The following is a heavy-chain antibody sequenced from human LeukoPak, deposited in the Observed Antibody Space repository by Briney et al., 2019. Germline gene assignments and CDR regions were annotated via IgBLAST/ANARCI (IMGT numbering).Heavy chain of an antibody. J-gene: IGHJ5*02. CDR3: ARVGVAAVAGTWCDWFDP. D-gene: IGHD6-19*01. CDR1: GYTFTSYD. V-gene: IGHV1-8*01. CDR2: MNPNSGNT. Sequence: ASVKVSGKASGYTFTSYDINWVRQATGQGLEWMGWMNPNSGNTGYAQKFQGRVTMTRNTSISTAYMELSSLRSEDTAVYYCARVGVAAVAGTWCDWFDPWGQGTLVTVSS.